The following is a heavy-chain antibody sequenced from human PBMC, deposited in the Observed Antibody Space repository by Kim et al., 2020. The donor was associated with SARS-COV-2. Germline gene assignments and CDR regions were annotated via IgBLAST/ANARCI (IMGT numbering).Heavy chain of an antibody. J-gene: IGHJ4*02. Sequence: SETLSLTCAVYGGSFSGYYWSWIRQPPGKGLEWIGEINHSGSTNYNPSLKSRVTISVDTSKNQFSLKLSSVTAADTAVYYCASGDCSSTSCYAGFDYWGQGTLVTVSS. CDR3: ASGDCSSTSCYAGFDY. V-gene: IGHV4-34*01. CDR1: GGSFSGYY. CDR2: INHSGST. D-gene: IGHD2-2*01.